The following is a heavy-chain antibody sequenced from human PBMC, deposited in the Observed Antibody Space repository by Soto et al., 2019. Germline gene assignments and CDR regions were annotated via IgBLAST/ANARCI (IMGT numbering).Heavy chain of an antibody. CDR3: AMVDVYVTPSPQDV. J-gene: IGHJ6*02. Sequence: QVQLVQSGAEVKNPGASVKVSCKASGYSFTRYGIGWARQAPGQGLEWMGWINAYNGNTNYAQNLQGRLTLTTDTSTDHAYLEVRSLKSNDTAIYYCAMVDVYVTPSPQDVWGQGTTVTVSS. D-gene: IGHD3-16*01. CDR2: INAYNGNT. CDR1: GYSFTRYG. V-gene: IGHV1-18*01.